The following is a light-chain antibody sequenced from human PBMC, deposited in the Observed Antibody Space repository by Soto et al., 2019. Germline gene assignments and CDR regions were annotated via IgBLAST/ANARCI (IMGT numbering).Light chain of an antibody. V-gene: IGKV3-11*01. CDR1: QSVNSY. CDR2: DAS. Sequence: EIVLTQSPATLSLSPGERATLSCRASQSVNSYLAWYQQKPGQAPRLLIYDASNRATGIPARFSGSGSGTDFTLTISSLEPEDFAVFDCQQRSDWPITFGQGTRLDIK. CDR3: QQRSDWPIT. J-gene: IGKJ5*01.